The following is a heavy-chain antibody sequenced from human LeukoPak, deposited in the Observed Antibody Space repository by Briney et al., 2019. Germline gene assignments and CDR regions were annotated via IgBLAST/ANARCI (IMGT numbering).Heavy chain of an antibody. CDR3: ATDGAATGRLDY. CDR2: INSDGSST. D-gene: IGHD1-1*01. Sequence: PGGSLRLSCAASGFNFRNYWMHWVRQAPGKGLVWVSRINSDGSSTSYADSVKGRFTISRDNAENTLYLQINSLRAEDTAVYYCATDGAATGRLDYWGQGTLVTDSS. V-gene: IGHV3-74*01. CDR1: GFNFRNYW. J-gene: IGHJ4*02.